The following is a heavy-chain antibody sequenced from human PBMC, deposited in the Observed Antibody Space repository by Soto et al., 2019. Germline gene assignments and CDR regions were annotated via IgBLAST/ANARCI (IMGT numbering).Heavy chain of an antibody. CDR2: INSDETT. CDR1: GFTFGDYW. D-gene: IGHD3-16*01. Sequence: EVQLVESGGGLVQPGGSLRLSCATSGFTFGDYWMHWVRLAPGVWLVWVARINSDETTIYADSVKGRFTISRDNAMNTLSLQLNSLRAEDTAVYYCSVWGRGKYFNYFDYWCRGTLLTVSS. V-gene: IGHV3-74*01. J-gene: IGHJ4*02. CDR3: SVWGRGKYFNYFDY.